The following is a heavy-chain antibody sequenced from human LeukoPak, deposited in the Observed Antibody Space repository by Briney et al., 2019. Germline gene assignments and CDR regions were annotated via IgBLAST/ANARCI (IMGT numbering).Heavy chain of an antibody. CDR1: GFTFSSYA. V-gene: IGHV3-23*01. CDR3: AKDSSLWFGELLYYFDY. D-gene: IGHD3-10*01. Sequence: GGSLRLSCAASGFTFSSYAMSWVRQAPGKGLEWVSAISGSGGSTYYADSVKGRFTISRDNSKNSLYLQMNSLRTEDTALYYCAKDSSLWFGELLYYFDYWGQGTLVTVSS. CDR2: ISGSGGST. J-gene: IGHJ4*02.